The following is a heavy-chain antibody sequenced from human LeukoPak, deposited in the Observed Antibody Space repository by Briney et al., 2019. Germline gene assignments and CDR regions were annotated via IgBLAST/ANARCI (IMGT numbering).Heavy chain of an antibody. CDR2: MYYSGST. CDR3: ARDFRGGYDFWSGYYTPYYFDY. CDR1: GGSISSSGYY. J-gene: IGHJ4*02. D-gene: IGHD3-3*01. Sequence: QSSETLSLTCTVSGGSISSSGYYWGWIRQPPGKGLEWIGSMYYSGSTYYNPSLKSRVTISVDTSKNHFSLKLSSVTAADTAVYYCARDFRGGYDFWSGYYTPYYFDYWGQGTLVTVSP. V-gene: IGHV4-39*07.